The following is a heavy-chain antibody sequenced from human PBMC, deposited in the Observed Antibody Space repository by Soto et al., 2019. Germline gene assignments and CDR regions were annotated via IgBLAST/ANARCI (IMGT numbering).Heavy chain of an antibody. D-gene: IGHD2-15*01. Sequence: PGGSLRLSCAASGSTFSSYGMHWVRQAPGKGLEWVAVIWYDGSNKYYGDSVKGRFTISRDNSKNTLYLQMNSLRAEDTAVYYCARDLSPFRAVVTNWFDPWGQGTLVTVSS. CDR3: ARDLSPFRAVVTNWFDP. CDR1: GSTFSSYG. V-gene: IGHV3-33*01. J-gene: IGHJ5*02. CDR2: IWYDGSNK.